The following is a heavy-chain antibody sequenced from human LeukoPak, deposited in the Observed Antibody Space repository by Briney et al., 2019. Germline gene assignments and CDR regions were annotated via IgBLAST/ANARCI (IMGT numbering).Heavy chain of an antibody. Sequence: ASVKVSCKASGGTFSSYAISWVRQAPGQGLEWMGGIVPILGTANYAQKFQGRVTITADKATSTAYMELSSLRSEDTAVYYCAGNFKIVVVPAATSPPNCFDYWGQGTLVTVFS. J-gene: IGHJ4*02. CDR2: IVPILGTA. CDR1: GGTFSSYA. D-gene: IGHD2-2*01. V-gene: IGHV1-69*06. CDR3: AGNFKIVVVPAATSPPNCFDY.